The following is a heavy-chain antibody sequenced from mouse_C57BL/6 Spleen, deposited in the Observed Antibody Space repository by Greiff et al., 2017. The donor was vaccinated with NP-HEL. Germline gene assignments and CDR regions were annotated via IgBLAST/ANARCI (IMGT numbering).Heavy chain of an antibody. J-gene: IGHJ4*01. CDR2: ISSGSSTI. Sequence: EVKLMESGGGLVKPGGSLKLSCAASGFTFSDYGMHWVRQAPEKGLEWVAYISSGSSTIYYADTVKGRFTISRDNAKNTLFLQMTSLRSEDTAMYYCATYYYGLYYYAMDYWGQGTSVTVSS. CDR3: ATYYYGLYYYAMDY. D-gene: IGHD1-1*01. CDR1: GFTFSDYG. V-gene: IGHV5-17*01.